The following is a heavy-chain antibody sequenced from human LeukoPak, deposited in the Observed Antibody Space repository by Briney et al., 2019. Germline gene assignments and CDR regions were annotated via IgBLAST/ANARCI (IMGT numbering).Heavy chain of an antibody. CDR3: AKEGGNAYYYYYMDV. CDR1: GFTFTTYA. J-gene: IGHJ6*03. CDR2: VSGSAGST. Sequence: GGSLRLSRAASGFTFTTYAMSWVRQAPGKGLEWVSGVSGSAGSTNYADSVKGRFTISRNNSKNTLYLQMKSLRAEDTAVYYCAKEGGNAYYYYYMDVWGKGTTVTVSS. D-gene: IGHD4-23*01. V-gene: IGHV3-23*01.